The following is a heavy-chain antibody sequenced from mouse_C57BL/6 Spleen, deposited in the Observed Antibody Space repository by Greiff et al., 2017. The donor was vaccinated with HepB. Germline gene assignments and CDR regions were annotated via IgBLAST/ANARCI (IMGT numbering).Heavy chain of an antibody. CDR3: ARDYGSSSFAY. V-gene: IGHV1-82*01. CDR1: GYAFSSSW. Sequence: QVQLKESGPELVKPGASVKISCKASGYAFSSSWMNWVKQRPGKGLEWIGRIYPGDGDTNYNGKFKGKATLTADKSSSTAYMQLSSLTSEDSAVYFCARDYGSSSFAYWGQGTLVTVSA. D-gene: IGHD1-1*01. J-gene: IGHJ3*01. CDR2: IYPGDGDT.